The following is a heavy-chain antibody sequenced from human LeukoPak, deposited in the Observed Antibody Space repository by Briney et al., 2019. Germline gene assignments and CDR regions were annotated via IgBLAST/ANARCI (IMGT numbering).Heavy chain of an antibody. D-gene: IGHD5-18*01. CDR2: ISSSGSTI. V-gene: IGHV3-48*03. Sequence: GGSLRLSCAASGVTFSSSEMNWVLQAPGKGLEWVSYISSSGSTIYYADSVKGRFTISRDNAKNSLYLQMISLRAEDTAFYYCASSRTERGYSFGYGYWVQGTLVTVSS. J-gene: IGHJ4*02. CDR1: GVTFSSSE. CDR3: ASSRTERGYSFGYGY.